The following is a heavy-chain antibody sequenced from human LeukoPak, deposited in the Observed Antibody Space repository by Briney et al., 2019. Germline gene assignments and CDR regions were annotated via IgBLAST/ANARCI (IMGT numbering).Heavy chain of an antibody. D-gene: IGHD1-14*01. CDR2: ISGSGGNT. J-gene: IGHJ4*02. V-gene: IGHV3-23*01. Sequence: GGSLRLSCAASGFTFSSYAMSWVRQAPGKGLEWVSTISGSGGNTYYAGSVKGRFTISRDNSKNTLYLQMNSLRAEDTAVYYCAILHNLNSDYWGQGTLVTVSS. CDR1: GFTFSSYA. CDR3: AILHNLNSDY.